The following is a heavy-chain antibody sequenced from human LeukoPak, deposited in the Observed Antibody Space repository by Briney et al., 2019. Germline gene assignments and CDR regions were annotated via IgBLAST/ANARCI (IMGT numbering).Heavy chain of an antibody. CDR2: INTDGSSI. CDR1: GFTFSSYW. CDR3: ARGGYYRHDAFDI. Sequence: GGSLRLSCAASGFTFSSYWIHWVRQAPGKGLVWVSHINTDGSSISYADSVKGRFTFSRDNTENTLYLQMNSLRAEDTAVYYCARGGYYRHDAFDIWGQGTMVTVSS. J-gene: IGHJ3*02. D-gene: IGHD3-22*01. V-gene: IGHV3-74*01.